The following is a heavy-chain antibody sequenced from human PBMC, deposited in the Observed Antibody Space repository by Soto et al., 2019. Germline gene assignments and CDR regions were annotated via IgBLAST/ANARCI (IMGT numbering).Heavy chain of an antibody. Sequence: QVQLVQSGAEVKKPGSSVKVSCKASGGTFSSYTITWVRQAPGQGLEWMGRIIPILGIANYAQKFQGRVTITADKSTRTAYMELSSLRSEGTAVFYCARDLAPRCSSISCRLLINWFDPWGQRTLVTVSS. CDR3: ARDLAPRCSSISCRLLINWFDP. CDR1: GGTFSSYT. V-gene: IGHV1-69*08. J-gene: IGHJ5*02. D-gene: IGHD2-2*01. CDR2: IIPILGIA.